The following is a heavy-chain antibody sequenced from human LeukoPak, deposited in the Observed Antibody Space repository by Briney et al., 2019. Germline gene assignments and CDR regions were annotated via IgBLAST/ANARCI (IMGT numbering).Heavy chain of an antibody. D-gene: IGHD6-6*01. J-gene: IGHJ4*02. CDR3: ARRPLAASHADY. V-gene: IGHV5-10-1*01. CDR2: IDPSDSYI. Sequence: GESLRISCKGSGYSFTSYWISWVRQMPGKGREWMGRIDPSDSYINYSPSFQGHVTISANKSITTAYLQWSSLKASDTATYYCARRPLAASHADYWGQGTLVTVSS. CDR1: GYSFTSYW.